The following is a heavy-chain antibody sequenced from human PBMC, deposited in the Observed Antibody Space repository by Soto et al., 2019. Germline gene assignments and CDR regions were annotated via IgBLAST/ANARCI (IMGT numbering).Heavy chain of an antibody. CDR3: ALTSIAARHYYYYYGMDV. Sequence: ASVKVSCKASGYTFTSYGISWVRQAPGQGLEWMGWISAYNGNTNYAQKLQGRVTMTTDTSTSTAYMELRSLRSDDTAVYYCALTSIAARHYYYYYGMDVWGQGTTVTVSS. D-gene: IGHD6-6*01. CDR1: GYTFTSYG. CDR2: ISAYNGNT. V-gene: IGHV1-18*04. J-gene: IGHJ6*02.